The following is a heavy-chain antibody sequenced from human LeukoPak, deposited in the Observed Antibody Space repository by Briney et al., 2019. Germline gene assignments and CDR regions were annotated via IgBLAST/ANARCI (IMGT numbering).Heavy chain of an antibody. CDR2: ISPYSGGT. CDR1: GYTFTGYY. CDR3: ARGGYNWTYASDY. D-gene: IGHD1-7*01. J-gene: IGHJ4*02. Sequence: ASVKVSCTASGYTFTGYYMHWVRQAPGQGLEWMGWISPYSGGTNYAQKFQGRVTMTRDTSISTAFMELSRLRSDDTAVYYCARGGYNWTYASDYWGQGTLVTVSS. V-gene: IGHV1-2*02.